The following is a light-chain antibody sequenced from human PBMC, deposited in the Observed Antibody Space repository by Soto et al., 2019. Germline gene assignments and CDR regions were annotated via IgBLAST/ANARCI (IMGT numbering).Light chain of an antibody. Sequence: DIVMTQSPDSLAVSLGERATINCKSSQSVLYSSNNKNYLTWYQQKPGQPPKLLIYWASTRESGVPDRFSGSGSGKDFTLTIRSLQAEDVAVSYCQQYYSTPQTFGQGTKVEIK. CDR3: QQYYSTPQT. CDR1: QSVLYSSNNKNY. J-gene: IGKJ1*01. V-gene: IGKV4-1*01. CDR2: WAS.